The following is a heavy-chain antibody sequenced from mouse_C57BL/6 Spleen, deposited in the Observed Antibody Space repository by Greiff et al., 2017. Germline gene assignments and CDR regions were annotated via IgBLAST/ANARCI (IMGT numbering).Heavy chain of an antibody. CDR3: TTWGPYYAMDY. J-gene: IGHJ4*01. CDR1: GFNIKDYY. Sequence: EVQLQQSGAELVRPGASVKLSCTASGFNIKDYYMHWVKQRPEQGLEWIGRIDPADGDTEYAPKFQGKATLTADTSSNTAYLQLSSLTSEDTAVYYSTTWGPYYAMDYWGQGTSVTVSS. V-gene: IGHV14-1*01. CDR2: IDPADGDT.